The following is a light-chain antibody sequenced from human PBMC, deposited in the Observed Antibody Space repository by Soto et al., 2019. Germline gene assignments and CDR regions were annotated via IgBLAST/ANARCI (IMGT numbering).Light chain of an antibody. CDR2: AAS. CDR1: QSVRDN. Sequence: EIVMTQSPATLSVSPGERATLYCRASQSVRDNLAWYQQKPGQAPRLLIYAASTRATGIPARISGSGSGTEFTLTISSLQPDDFATYYCQHYNSYSEAFGQGTKVDIK. CDR3: QHYNSYSEA. J-gene: IGKJ1*01. V-gene: IGKV3-15*01.